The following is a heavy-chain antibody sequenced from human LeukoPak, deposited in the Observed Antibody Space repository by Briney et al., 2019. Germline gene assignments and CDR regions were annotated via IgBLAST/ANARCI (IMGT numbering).Heavy chain of an antibody. D-gene: IGHD3-10*01. CDR1: GGSFSGYY. CDR2: INHSGST. J-gene: IGHJ3*02. V-gene: IGHV4-34*01. CDR3: ARALWFGEPKPGAFDI. Sequence: PSETLSLTCAVYGGSFSGYYWSWIRQPPGKGLEWIGEINHSGSTNYNPSLKSRVTISVDTSKNQFSLKLSSVTAADTAVYYCARALWFGEPKPGAFDIWGQGTMVTVSS.